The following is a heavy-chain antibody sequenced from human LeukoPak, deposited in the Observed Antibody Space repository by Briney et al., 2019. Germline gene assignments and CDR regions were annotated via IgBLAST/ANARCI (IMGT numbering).Heavy chain of an antibody. D-gene: IGHD2-15*01. CDR2: INHSGST. J-gene: IGHJ5*02. Sequence: PSETLSLTCAVYGGSFSGYYWSWIRQPPGKGLEWIGEINHSGSTNYNPSLKSRVTISVDTSKNQFSLKLGSVTAADTAVYYCARARKATPDHWGQGTLVTVSS. CDR3: ARARKATPDH. V-gene: IGHV4-34*01. CDR1: GGSFSGYY.